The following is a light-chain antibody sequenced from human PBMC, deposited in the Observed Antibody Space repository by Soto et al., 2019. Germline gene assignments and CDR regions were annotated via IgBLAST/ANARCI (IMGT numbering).Light chain of an antibody. Sequence: EIVSTQSPATLSLALGERATLSCRASQSVSSYLAWYQQKPGQAPRLLIYDASNRATGIPARFSGSGSGTDFTLTISSLEPEDFAVYYCQQRSNWYTFGQGTKLEIK. CDR1: QSVSSY. V-gene: IGKV3-11*01. J-gene: IGKJ2*01. CDR3: QQRSNWYT. CDR2: DAS.